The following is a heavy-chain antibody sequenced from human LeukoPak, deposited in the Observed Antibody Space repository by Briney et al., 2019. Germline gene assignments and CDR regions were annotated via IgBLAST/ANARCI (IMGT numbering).Heavy chain of an antibody. Sequence: ASVKVSCKASGYTFTSYYMHWVRQAPGQGLEWMGIINPSGGSTSYAQKFQGRVTMTRDTSTSTVYMELSSLRSEDTAVYYCARGYERRIMVRGVITYYYYGMDVWGQGTTVTVSS. D-gene: IGHD3-10*01. J-gene: IGHJ6*02. CDR3: ARGYERRIMVRGVITYYYYGMDV. V-gene: IGHV1-46*01. CDR2: INPSGGST. CDR1: GYTFTSYY.